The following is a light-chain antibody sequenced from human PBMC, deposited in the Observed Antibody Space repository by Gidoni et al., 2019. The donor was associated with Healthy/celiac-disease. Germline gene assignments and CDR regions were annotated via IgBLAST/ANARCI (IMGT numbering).Light chain of an antibody. V-gene: IGLV1-44*01. CDR2: SNN. J-gene: IGLJ3*02. CDR1: SSNLGSNT. CDR3: AAWDDSLNGWV. Sequence: QSVLTHPPSASGTPGQRVTIPCSGSSSNLGSNTVNWYQQLPGTAPKLLIYSNNQRPSGVPDRFSGSKSGTSASLAISGLQSEDEADYYCAAWDDSLNGWVFGGGTKLTVL.